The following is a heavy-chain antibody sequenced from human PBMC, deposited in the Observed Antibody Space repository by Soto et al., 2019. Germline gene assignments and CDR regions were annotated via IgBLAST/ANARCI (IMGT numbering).Heavy chain of an antibody. V-gene: IGHV3-23*01. D-gene: IGHD4-17*01. CDR2: ISGSGGST. J-gene: IGHJ4*02. CDR1: GFTFSSYA. CDR3: VTDDYGDYDPFDN. Sequence: EVQLLESGGGLVQPGGSLRLSCAASGFTFSSYAMSWVRPAPGKGLEWVSAISGSGGSTYYADSVKGRFTISRDNSKNTLYLQMNSLRAEDTAVYYCVTDDYGDYDPFDNWGQGTLVTVSS.